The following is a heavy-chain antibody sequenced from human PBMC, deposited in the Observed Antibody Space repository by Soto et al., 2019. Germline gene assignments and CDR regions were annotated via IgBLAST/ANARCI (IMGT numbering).Heavy chain of an antibody. CDR1: GGSFSGYY. J-gene: IGHJ2*01. Sequence: QVQLQQWGAGLLKPSETLSLTCAVYGGSFSGYYWSWIRQPPGKGLEWIGEINHSGSTNYNPSLQRRVTISVDTSKNQFSLKLSSVTAADTAVYYCASVPRIDSSGYQNVKLSVWYFDLWGRGTLVTVSS. D-gene: IGHD3-22*01. V-gene: IGHV4-34*01. CDR3: ASVPRIDSSGYQNVKLSVWYFDL. CDR2: INHSGST.